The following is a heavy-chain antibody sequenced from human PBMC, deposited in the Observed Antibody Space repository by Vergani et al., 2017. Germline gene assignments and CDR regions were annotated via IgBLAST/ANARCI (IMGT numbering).Heavy chain of an antibody. Sequence: QVQLHDSGPGLVKPSQTLSLPCPVPGGSITIVSFYWSWIRQPAGKGLEWIGRIHSSGTTNYNPSLKSRVTLSVDTSKNQLSLRMTSVTAADTAVYYCARDSWTSELRGVYWFDTWGQGTLVSVSS. CDR2: IHSSGTT. CDR1: GGSITIVSFY. D-gene: IGHD3-10*01. V-gene: IGHV4-61*02. CDR3: ARDSWTSELRGVYWFDT. J-gene: IGHJ5*02.